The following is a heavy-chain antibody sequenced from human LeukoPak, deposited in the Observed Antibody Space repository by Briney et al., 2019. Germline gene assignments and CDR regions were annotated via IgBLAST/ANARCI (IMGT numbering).Heavy chain of an antibody. V-gene: IGHV3-66*01. CDR1: GFTVSSNY. J-gene: IGHJ4*02. Sequence: GALRLSCAASGFTVSSNYMSWVRQAPGKGLEWVSVIYSGGSTYYADSVKGRFTISRDNSKNTLYLQMNSLRAEDTAVYYCARDRGPDIRGQPSFDYWGQGTLVTVSS. D-gene: IGHD3-9*01. CDR2: IYSGGST. CDR3: ARDRGPDIRGQPSFDY.